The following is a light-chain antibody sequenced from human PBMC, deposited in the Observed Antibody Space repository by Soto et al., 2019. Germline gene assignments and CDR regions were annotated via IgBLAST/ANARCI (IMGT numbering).Light chain of an antibody. J-gene: IGLJ3*02. CDR2: DVS. V-gene: IGLV2-11*01. CDR3: CSYAGNSLWV. Sequence: QSALTQPRSVSGSPGQSVTISCTGTSSDVGGYNYVSWYQQHPGKDPKLMIYDVSKWPSGVPDRFSGSKSGNTASLTISGLQAEDEADYYCCSYAGNSLWVFGGGTKLTVL. CDR1: SSDVGGYNY.